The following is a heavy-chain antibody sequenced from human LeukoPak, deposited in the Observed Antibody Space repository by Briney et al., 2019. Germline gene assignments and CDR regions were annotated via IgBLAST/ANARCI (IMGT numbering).Heavy chain of an antibody. Sequence: GGSLRLSCAASGITFSSYGMSWVRQAPGKGLEWVASIKQDGREKFYADSMKGRFTISRDNAKNSLYLQMNSLRAEDTAVYYCSRVPGVTRYFDYWGQGILVTVSS. D-gene: IGHD4-23*01. J-gene: IGHJ4*02. V-gene: IGHV3-7*01. CDR3: SRVPGVTRYFDY. CDR2: IKQDGREK. CDR1: GITFSSYG.